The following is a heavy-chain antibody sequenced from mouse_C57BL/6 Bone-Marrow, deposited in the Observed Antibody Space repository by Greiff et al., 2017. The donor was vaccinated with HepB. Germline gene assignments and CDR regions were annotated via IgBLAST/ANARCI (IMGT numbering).Heavy chain of an antibody. Sequence: VMLVESGPGLVQPSQSLSITCTVSGFSLTSYGVHWVRQSPGKGLEWLGVIWSGGSTDYNAAFISRLSISKNNSKSQVFFKMNSLQADDTAIYYCARKDYGSRSGYFDVWGTGTTVTVSS. D-gene: IGHD1-1*01. CDR3: ARKDYGSRSGYFDV. J-gene: IGHJ1*03. CDR1: GFSLTSYG. V-gene: IGHV2-2*01. CDR2: IWSGGST.